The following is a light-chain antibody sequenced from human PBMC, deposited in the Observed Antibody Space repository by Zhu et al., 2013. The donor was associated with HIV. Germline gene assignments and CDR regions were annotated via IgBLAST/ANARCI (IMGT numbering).Light chain of an antibody. J-gene: IGKJ4*01. CDR1: QSVTSY. CDR3: QQYDSSSAT. CDR2: GAS. V-gene: IGKV3-20*01. Sequence: EIVMTQSPATLSVSPGERATLSCRASQSVTSYLAWYQQKPGQAPRLLIHGASSRATGIPDRFSGSGSGTDFTLTISRLEPEDFAVYYCQQYDSSSATFGGGTKVEIK.